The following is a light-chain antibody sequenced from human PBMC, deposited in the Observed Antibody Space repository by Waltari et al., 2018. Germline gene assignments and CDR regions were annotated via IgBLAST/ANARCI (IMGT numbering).Light chain of an antibody. J-gene: IGLJ2*01. CDR1: SSDVGGYNY. CDR2: DVS. Sequence: QSALTQPASVSGSPGQSITISCTGTSSDVGGYNYVSWYQPHPGKAPKLMIYDVSKRPSGVSHRFSGSKSGNTASLTISGLQAEDEADYYCSSYTSSSTLDVVFGGGTKLTVL. V-gene: IGLV2-14*01. CDR3: SSYTSSSTLDVV.